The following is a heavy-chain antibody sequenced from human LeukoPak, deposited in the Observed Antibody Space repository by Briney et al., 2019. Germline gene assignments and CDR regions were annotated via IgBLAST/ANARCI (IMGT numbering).Heavy chain of an antibody. J-gene: IGHJ4*02. D-gene: IGHD1-26*01. CDR2: IVVGSGNT. V-gene: IGHV1-58*01. CDR1: GFTFTSSA. CDR3: AAPYSGSYRYDY. Sequence: ASVKVSRKASGFTFTSSAVQWVRQARGQRLEWIGWIVVGSGNTNYAQKFQERVTITRDMSTSTAYMELSSLRSEDTAVYYCAAPYSGSYRYDYWGQGTLVTVSS.